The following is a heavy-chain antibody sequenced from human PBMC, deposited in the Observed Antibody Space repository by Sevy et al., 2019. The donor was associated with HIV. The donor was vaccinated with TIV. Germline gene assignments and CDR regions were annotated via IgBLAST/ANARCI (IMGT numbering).Heavy chain of an antibody. J-gene: IGHJ3*02. CDR1: GGSISSSSYH. V-gene: IGHV4-39*01. CDR2: MSHSGST. CDR3: ARLDLGYSTSPERRGTFDI. D-gene: IGHD6-6*01. Sequence: SETLSLTCTVSGGSISSSSYHWGWIRQPPGKGLEWIGSMSHSGSTYYNPSLKSRVTIGGDTPKNHFSLKLSSVTAADTAVYYCARLDLGYSTSPERRGTFDIWGQGTMVTVSS.